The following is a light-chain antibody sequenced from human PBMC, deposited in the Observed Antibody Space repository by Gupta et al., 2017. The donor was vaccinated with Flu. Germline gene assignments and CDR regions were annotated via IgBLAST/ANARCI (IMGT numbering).Light chain of an antibody. J-gene: IGLJ2*01. V-gene: IGLV1-47*01. Sequence: RVTNSCSGSSSNVGSNYVYWYQPLPGTAPKLLIYRDNQWPSGVPDRFSGSKSGTSASLAISGLRAEEEADYYCAAWDDSMSGVVIGGGTKLTIL. CDR3: AAWDDSMSGVV. CDR2: RDN. CDR1: SSNVGSNY.